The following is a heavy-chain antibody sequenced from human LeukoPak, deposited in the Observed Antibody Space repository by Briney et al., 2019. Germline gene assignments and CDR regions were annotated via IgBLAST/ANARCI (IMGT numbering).Heavy chain of an antibody. V-gene: IGHV1-69*04. J-gene: IGHJ4*02. CDR2: IIPILGIA. Sequence: ASVKVSCKASGGTFSSYAISWVRQAPGQGLEWMGRIIPILGIANYAQKFQGRVTITADKSTSTAYMELSSLRSEDTAVYYCARGRGYSGYESGGDCWGQGTLVTVSS. D-gene: IGHD5-12*01. CDR1: GGTFSSYA. CDR3: ARGRGYSGYESGGDC.